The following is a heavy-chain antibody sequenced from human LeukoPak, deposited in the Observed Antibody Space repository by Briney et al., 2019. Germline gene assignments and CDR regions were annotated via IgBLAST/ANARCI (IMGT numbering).Heavy chain of an antibody. CDR1: DYSISSGYY. V-gene: IGHV4-38-2*02. CDR2: FSHSGST. CDR3: ARDRLHCSSTTCYII. Sequence: SETLSLTCTVSDYSISSGYYWGWIRQPPGKGLEWIGSFSHSGSTYYNPSLKCRVTISVDTSKNQFSLKLNSVTAADTAVYYCARDRLHCSSTTCYIIWGQGTMVTVSS. J-gene: IGHJ3*02. D-gene: IGHD2-2*02.